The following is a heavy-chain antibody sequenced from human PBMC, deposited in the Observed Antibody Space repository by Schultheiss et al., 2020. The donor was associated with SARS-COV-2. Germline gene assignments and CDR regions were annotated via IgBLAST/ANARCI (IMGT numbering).Heavy chain of an antibody. J-gene: IGHJ6*02. V-gene: IGHV1-2*04. CDR3: AASTTGTVDYYYYGMDV. D-gene: IGHD1-1*01. Sequence: ASVKVSCKASGYTFTGYYMHWVRQAPGQGLEWMGWINPNSGGTNYAQKFQGWVTMTRDTSISTAYMELSRLRSDDTAVYYCAASTTGTVDYYYYGMDVWGQGTTVTVSS. CDR2: INPNSGGT. CDR1: GYTFTGYY.